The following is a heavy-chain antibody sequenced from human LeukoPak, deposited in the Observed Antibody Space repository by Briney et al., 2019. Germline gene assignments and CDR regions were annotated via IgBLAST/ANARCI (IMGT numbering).Heavy chain of an antibody. CDR1: GFTFSDYY. CDR3: ARDPSSYYDILTGYYPRYYFDY. V-gene: IGHV3-11*01. Sequence: PGGSLRLSCAASGFTFSDYYMSWIRQAPGKGLEWVSYISSSGSTIYYADSVKGRFTISRDNAKNSLYLQMNSLRAEDTAVYYCARDPSSYYDILTGYYPRYYFDYWGQGTLVTVSS. CDR2: ISSSGSTI. D-gene: IGHD3-9*01. J-gene: IGHJ4*02.